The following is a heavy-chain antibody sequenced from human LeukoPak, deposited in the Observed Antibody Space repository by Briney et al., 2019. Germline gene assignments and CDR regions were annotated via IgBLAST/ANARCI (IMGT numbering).Heavy chain of an antibody. CDR2: IKSGGGGI. V-gene: IGHV3-66*01. CDR1: GVSVYNNH. Sequence: GGSLRLSCAAFGVSVYNNHISWVRQAPGKGLERVSVIKSGGGGIYYADSVKGRFTISRDSSKSSVYLQLNSLRAEDTAVYYCARENDYHFDYWGQGTLVTVSP. CDR3: ARENDYHFDY. J-gene: IGHJ4*02. D-gene: IGHD4-11*01.